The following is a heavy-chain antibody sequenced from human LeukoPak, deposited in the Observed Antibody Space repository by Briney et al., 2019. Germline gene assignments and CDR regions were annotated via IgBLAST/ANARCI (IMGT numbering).Heavy chain of an antibody. CDR2: ISAYNGNT. Sequence: ASVKVSCKASGYTFTSYGISWVRQAPGQGLEWMGWISAYNGNTNYAQKLQGRVTMTTDTSTSTAYMELRSLRSDDTAVYYCARDRQHDYYDSSGYDAFDIWGQGTMVTVSS. CDR3: ARDRQHDYYDSSGYDAFDI. J-gene: IGHJ3*02. CDR1: GYTFTSYG. D-gene: IGHD3-22*01. V-gene: IGHV1-18*01.